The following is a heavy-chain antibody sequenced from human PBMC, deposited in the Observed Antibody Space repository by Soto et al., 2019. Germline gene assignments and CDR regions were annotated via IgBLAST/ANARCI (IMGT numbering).Heavy chain of an antibody. D-gene: IGHD6-13*01. Sequence: GGSLRLSCAASGFTFSSYSMNWVRQAPGKGLEWVSSISSSSSYIYYADSVKGRFTISRDNAKNSLYLQMNSLRAEDTAVYYCARDLARTGYSNSWYDYYNWFDPWSQGTLVTGSS. CDR3: ARDLARTGYSNSWYDYYNWFDP. J-gene: IGHJ5*02. V-gene: IGHV3-21*01. CDR2: ISSSSSYI. CDR1: GFTFSSYS.